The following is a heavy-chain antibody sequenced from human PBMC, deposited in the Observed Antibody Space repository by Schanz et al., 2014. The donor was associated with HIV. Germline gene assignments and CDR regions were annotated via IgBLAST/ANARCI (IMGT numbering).Heavy chain of an antibody. D-gene: IGHD2-21*02. Sequence: QVQLVQSGAEVKKPGSSVKVSCKASGGTFSSYALNWVRQAPGQGLEWMGGIIPVFGTANYAQKFQGRVTINADQSTTTVYMYLSSLRSDDTAVYYCARSRYGDHPYYFDLWGQGTPVAVS. V-gene: IGHV1-69*01. CDR3: ARSRYGDHPYYFDL. J-gene: IGHJ4*02. CDR1: GGTFSSYA. CDR2: IIPVFGTA.